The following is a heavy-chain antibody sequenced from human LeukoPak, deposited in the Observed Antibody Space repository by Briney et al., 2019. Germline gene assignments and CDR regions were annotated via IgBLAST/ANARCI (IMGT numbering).Heavy chain of an antibody. J-gene: IGHJ4*02. D-gene: IGHD5-18*01. CDR1: GFTFSSYA. CDR3: ARRATTERGHSYGLDF. CDR2: ISGSGGST. V-gene: IGHV3-23*01. Sequence: GGSLRLSCAASGFTFSSYAMSWVRQAPGKGLEWVSAISGSGGSTYYADSVKGRFTISRDNAKNSLYLQMNSLRAEDTAVYYCARRATTERGHSYGLDFWGQGTLVTVSS.